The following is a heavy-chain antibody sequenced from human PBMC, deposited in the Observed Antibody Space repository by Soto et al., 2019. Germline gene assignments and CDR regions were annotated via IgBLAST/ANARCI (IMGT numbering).Heavy chain of an antibody. CDR2: FSGAGGST. V-gene: IGHV3-23*01. D-gene: IGHD3-16*01. CDR3: ARDFWGLSHFDH. J-gene: IGHJ4*02. Sequence: GGSLRLSCAASGFTFDTYAMSWVRQAPGKGLEWVSGFSGAGGSTYYADSVKGRFTISRDNSKNILYLQMNSLRTEDTAVYYCARDFWGLSHFDHWGQGALVTV. CDR1: GFTFDTYA.